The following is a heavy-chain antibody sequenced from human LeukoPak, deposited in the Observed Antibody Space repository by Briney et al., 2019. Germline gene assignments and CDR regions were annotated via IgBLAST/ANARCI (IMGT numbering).Heavy chain of an antibody. Sequence: GASVKVSCKASGYSFTSYGIHWVRQAPGQGLEWMGIINPSGGSTTYAQKFQGRVTMTRDTSTSTVYMELSSLRSEDTAVYYCARDYYDSRGYYHGGHWGQGTLVTVSS. D-gene: IGHD3-22*01. CDR2: INPSGGST. CDR1: GYSFTSYG. V-gene: IGHV1-46*01. CDR3: ARDYYDSRGYYHGGH. J-gene: IGHJ4*02.